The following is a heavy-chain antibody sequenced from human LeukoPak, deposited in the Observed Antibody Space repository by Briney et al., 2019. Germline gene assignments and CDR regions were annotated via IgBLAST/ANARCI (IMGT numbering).Heavy chain of an antibody. CDR2: IHGGGST. CDR3: AGSIQAAGDY. J-gene: IGHJ4*02. D-gene: IGHD6-13*01. CDR1: GGSFSGYY. V-gene: IGHV3-53*01. Sequence: ETLSLTCAVYGGSFSGYYWSWIRQPPGKGLEWVSVIHGGGSTYYADSVKDRFTISRDNSKNTLYLQMNSLRAEDTAVYYCAGSIQAAGDYWGQGTLVTVSS.